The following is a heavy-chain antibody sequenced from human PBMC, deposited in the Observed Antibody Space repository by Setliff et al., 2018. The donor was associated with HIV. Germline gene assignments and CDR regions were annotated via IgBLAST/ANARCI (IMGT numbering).Heavy chain of an antibody. CDR3: ARDPSSSGWSEGLYYFDS. J-gene: IGHJ4*02. V-gene: IGHV4-34*01. CDR2: INHSGST. Sequence: KPSETLSLTCAVYGGSLSDHCWRWNRQPPWKGLEWIGEINHSGSTNYNPSLRSLVSISVDTSKNQFSLRLSSVTAAATAVYYCARDPSSSGWSEGLYYFDSWGRGTLVTVSS. CDR1: GGSLSDHC. D-gene: IGHD6-19*01.